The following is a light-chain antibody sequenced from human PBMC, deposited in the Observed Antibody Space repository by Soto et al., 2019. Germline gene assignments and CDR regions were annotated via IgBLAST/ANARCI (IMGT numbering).Light chain of an antibody. V-gene: IGKV3-20*01. CDR1: QTGSST. J-gene: IGKJ5*01. CDR3: HQYGSSGGIT. CDR2: EAS. Sequence: EIVLSQSPSTLSLSPGERATLSCRFRQTGSSTLAWYQQKPGQAPRPLIDEASSRAAGSPDRFSGSGCGTDFTPTTTRLEPEDSAMSYCHQYGSSGGITFGHGTRLENK.